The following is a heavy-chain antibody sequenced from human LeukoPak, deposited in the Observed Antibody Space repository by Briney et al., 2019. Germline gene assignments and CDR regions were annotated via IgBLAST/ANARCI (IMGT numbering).Heavy chain of an antibody. D-gene: IGHD1-14*01. CDR3: ASTRYGKFDY. CDR1: GGSISSYY. J-gene: IGHJ4*02. Sequence: SETLSLTCAVSGGSISSYYWSWIRQPPGKGLEWIGYIYYSGSTNYNPSLKSRVTISVDTSKNQFSLKLSSVTAADTAAYYCASTRYGKFDYWGQGTLVTVSS. V-gene: IGHV4-59*01. CDR2: IYYSGST.